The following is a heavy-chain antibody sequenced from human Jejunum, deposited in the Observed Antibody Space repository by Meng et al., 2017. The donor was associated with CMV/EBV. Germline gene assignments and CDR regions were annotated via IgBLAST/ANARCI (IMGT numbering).Heavy chain of an antibody. CDR3: AGRLPRWGTDV. Sequence: TVSGGSISTSDYYWGWIRQPPGKGLEWIGSMHYSGPTYYNPSLKSRVTISVDTSNNQFSLNLNSVTAADTAVYYCAGRLPRWGTDVWGQGTTVTVSS. D-gene: IGHD2-8*02. CDR2: MHYSGPT. J-gene: IGHJ6*02. CDR1: GGSISTSDYY. V-gene: IGHV4-39*07.